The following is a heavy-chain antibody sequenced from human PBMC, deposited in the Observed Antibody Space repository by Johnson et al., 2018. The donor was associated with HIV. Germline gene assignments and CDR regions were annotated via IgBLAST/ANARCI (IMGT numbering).Heavy chain of an antibody. V-gene: IGHV3-66*01. CDR1: GFTVSSNY. D-gene: IGHD4-11*01. J-gene: IGHJ3*02. CDR2: IYSGGST. CDR3: AREKTTPDAGAI. Sequence: VQLVESGGGVVQPGGSLRLSCAASGFTVSSNYMSWVRQAPGKGLEWVSVIYSGGSTYYADSVKGRFTISRDNYKNTPYLQMNSLRAEDTAVYYCAREKTTPDAGAIWSKGTMGTVSA.